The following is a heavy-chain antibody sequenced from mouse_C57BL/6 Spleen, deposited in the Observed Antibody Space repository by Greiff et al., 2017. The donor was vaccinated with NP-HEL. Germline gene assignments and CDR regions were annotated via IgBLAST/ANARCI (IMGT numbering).Heavy chain of an antibody. J-gene: IGHJ2*01. CDR1: GYTFTSYW. CDR3: ARSPLTTVVASFDC. V-gene: IGHV1-72*01. D-gene: IGHD1-1*01. CDR2: IDPNSGGT. Sequence: QVQLQQSGAELVKPGASVKLSCKASGYTFTSYWMHWVKQRPGRGLEWIGRIDPNSGGTKYNEKFKSKATLTVDKPSSTAYMQLSSLTSEDSAVYDCARSPLTTVVASFDCWGQGTTLTVSS.